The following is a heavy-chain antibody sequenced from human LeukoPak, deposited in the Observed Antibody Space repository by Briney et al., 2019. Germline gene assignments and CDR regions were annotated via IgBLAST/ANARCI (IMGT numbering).Heavy chain of an antibody. V-gene: IGHV4-59*08. CDR1: GRSISSFY. CDR2: IYYNGST. J-gene: IGHJ3*02. Sequence: PSETLSLTCTVSGRSISSFYWSWIRQPPGKGLEWIGYIYYNGSTNYNPSLKSRVTISVDTSKNQFSLKLSSVTAADTAVYYCARTGFRTSWDAFDIWSQGTLVTVSS. CDR3: ARTGFRTSWDAFDI. D-gene: IGHD6-13*01.